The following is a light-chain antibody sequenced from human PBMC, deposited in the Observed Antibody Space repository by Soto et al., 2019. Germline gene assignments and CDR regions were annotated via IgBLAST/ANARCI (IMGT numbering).Light chain of an antibody. J-gene: IGKJ2*01. CDR1: QSVSSSY. V-gene: IGKV3-20*01. CDR3: QQYDASPMFT. Sequence: EIVLTQSPGTLSLTSGERASLSCRASQSVSSSYLAWYQQKPGQAPRLLIHDASSRATGIPDRFSGSGSGTDFTLTISRLEPEDFAVYDCQQYDASPMFTFGQGTKLEIK. CDR2: DAS.